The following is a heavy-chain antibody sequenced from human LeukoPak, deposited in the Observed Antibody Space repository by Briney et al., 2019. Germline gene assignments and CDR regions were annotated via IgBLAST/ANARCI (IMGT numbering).Heavy chain of an antibody. CDR3: ARDLGVLRFLEWPYGMDV. D-gene: IGHD3-3*01. J-gene: IGHJ6*02. Sequence: SQTLSLTCAISGDSVSSNTAAWNWIRQSPSRGLEWLGRTYYRSKWYNEYAVSVKSRITINPDTTKNQFSLQLSSVTPDDTAVYYCARDLGVLRFLEWPYGMDVWGQGTTVTVSS. V-gene: IGHV6-1*01. CDR1: GDSVSSNTAA. CDR2: TYYRSKWYN.